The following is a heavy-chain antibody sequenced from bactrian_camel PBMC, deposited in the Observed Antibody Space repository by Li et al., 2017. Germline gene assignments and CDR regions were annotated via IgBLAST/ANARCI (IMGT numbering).Heavy chain of an antibody. CDR2: IRVSGDGM. D-gene: IGHD3*01. Sequence: VQLVESGGGSVQTGGSLRLSCAASENTYSRNCLGWFRQAPGKRREGVAYIRVSGDGMDYRDSVAGRFTISVDNAKNMVYLQMDSLKPEDTALYYCAASYRVFGLCSSADYAYDYWGQGTQVTVS. CDR1: ENTYSRNC. V-gene: IGHV3S35*01. CDR3: AASYRVFGLCSSADYAYDY. J-gene: IGHJ4*01.